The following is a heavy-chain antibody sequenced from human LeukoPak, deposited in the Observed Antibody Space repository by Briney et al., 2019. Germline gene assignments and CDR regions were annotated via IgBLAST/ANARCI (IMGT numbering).Heavy chain of an antibody. J-gene: IGHJ4*02. CDR3: ARAPYIRTWYQLSRGEDY. CDR1: GGSFSGYY. D-gene: IGHD2-2*01. V-gene: IGHV4-34*01. CDR2: INHSGST. Sequence: SETLSLTCAVYGGSFSGYYWSWIRQPPGKGLEWIGEINHSGSTTYNPSLKNRVTISVDTSKRQFSLRLTSVTAADTAMYYCARAPYIRTWYQLSRGEDYWGQGTLVTVST.